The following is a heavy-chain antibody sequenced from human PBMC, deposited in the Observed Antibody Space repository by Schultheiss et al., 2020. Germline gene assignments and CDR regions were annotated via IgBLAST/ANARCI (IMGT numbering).Heavy chain of an antibody. CDR1: GFTFSSDA. CDR3: AKGRYYDSSGYLYYFDY. Sequence: GESLKISCAASGFTFSSDAMSWVRQAPGKGLEWVSAISGSGGSTYYADSVKGRFTISRDNSKNTLYLQMNSLRAEDTAVYYCAKGRYYDSSGYLYYFDYWGQGTLVTVSS. CDR2: ISGSGGST. V-gene: IGHV3-23*01. J-gene: IGHJ4*02. D-gene: IGHD3-22*01.